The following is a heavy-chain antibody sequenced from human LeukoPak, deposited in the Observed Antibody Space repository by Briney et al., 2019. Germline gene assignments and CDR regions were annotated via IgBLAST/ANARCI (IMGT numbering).Heavy chain of an antibody. Sequence: GGSLSLSCAASGFTFDDYAMQWVRHARGEGREWVSLISGDGGSTYYADSVKGRFTNSRDNSKNSLYLQMNRLRTEDTALYYCAKEGSTELAPYFDYWGQGTLVTVSS. V-gene: IGHV3-43*02. J-gene: IGHJ4*02. CDR2: ISGDGGST. CDR3: AKEGSTELAPYFDY. CDR1: GFTFDDYA. D-gene: IGHD2-2*01.